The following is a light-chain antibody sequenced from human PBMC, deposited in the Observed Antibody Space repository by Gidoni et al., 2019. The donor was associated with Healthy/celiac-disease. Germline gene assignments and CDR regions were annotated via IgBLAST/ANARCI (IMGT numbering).Light chain of an antibody. CDR2: GNS. Sequence: QSVLTQPPSVSGAPGQRVTISCTGSSSNIGAGYDVPWYQQLPGTAPKLLIYGNSNRPSGVPDRFSGSKSGTSASLAITGLQAEDEADYYCQSYDSSRVVFGGGTKLTVL. CDR3: QSYDSSRVV. J-gene: IGLJ2*01. CDR1: SSNIGAGYD. V-gene: IGLV1-40*01.